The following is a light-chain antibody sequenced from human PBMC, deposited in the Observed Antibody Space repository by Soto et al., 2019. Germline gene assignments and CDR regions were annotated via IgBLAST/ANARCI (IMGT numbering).Light chain of an antibody. Sequence: DIQMNQSPSSLSASVGDRVTITCRASQDFSNYVAWYQHRPGKVPKLLIYAASTLQSGVPSRFSGAGSGTDFTLTIASLQPEDLASYCCQQYYIAPQTFGQGTKVEI. CDR3: QQYYIAPQT. CDR2: AAS. J-gene: IGKJ1*01. CDR1: QDFSNY. V-gene: IGKV1-27*01.